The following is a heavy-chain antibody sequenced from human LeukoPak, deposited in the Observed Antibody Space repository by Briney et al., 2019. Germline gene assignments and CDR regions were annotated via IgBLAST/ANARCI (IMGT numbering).Heavy chain of an antibody. Sequence: SETLSLTCTVSGGSISSSSYYWGWIRQPPGKGLEWIGFIHYSGSTYYNPSLKSRLTMSLYTSKNQFSLKLSSVSAADTAVYYCARGPTVTTDYWGQGTLVTVSS. CDR2: IHYSGST. CDR3: ARGPTVTTDY. J-gene: IGHJ4*02. V-gene: IGHV4-30-4*08. D-gene: IGHD4-17*01. CDR1: GGSISSSSYY.